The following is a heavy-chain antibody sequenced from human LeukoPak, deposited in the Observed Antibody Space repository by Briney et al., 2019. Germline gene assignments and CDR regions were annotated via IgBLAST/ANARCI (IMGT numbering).Heavy chain of an antibody. CDR1: GGSFSGYY. D-gene: IGHD1-26*01. J-gene: IGHJ5*02. V-gene: IGHV4-34*01. CDR3: ARGPWRIVGAVGAGYWFDP. Sequence: SETLFLTCAVYGGSFSGYYWSWIRQPPGKGLEWIGEINHSGSTNYNPSLKSRVTISVDTSKNQFSLKLSSVTAADTAVYYCARGPWRIVGAVGAGYWFDPWGQGTLVTVSS. CDR2: INHSGST.